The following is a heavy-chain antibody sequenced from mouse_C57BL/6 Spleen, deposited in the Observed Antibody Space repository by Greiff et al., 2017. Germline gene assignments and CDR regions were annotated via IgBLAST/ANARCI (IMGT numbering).Heavy chain of an antibody. Sequence: VQLQQPGAELVKPGASVQLSCKASGYTFTSYWMHWVKQRPGRGLEWIGRIDPNCGGTKYNEKFKSKATLTVDKPSSTAYMQLSSLTSEDAAFYYCARGLHYYGSSYRNYAMDYWCQGTSVTVSS. D-gene: IGHD1-1*01. V-gene: IGHV1-72*01. CDR1: GYTFTSYW. CDR2: IDPNCGGT. J-gene: IGHJ4*01. CDR3: ARGLHYYGSSYRNYAMDY.